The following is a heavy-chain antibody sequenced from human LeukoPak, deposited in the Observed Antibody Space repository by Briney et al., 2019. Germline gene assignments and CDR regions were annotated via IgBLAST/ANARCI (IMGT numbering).Heavy chain of an antibody. J-gene: IGHJ4*02. V-gene: IGHV4-61*02. CDR3: ARGLRYYGSGSYYEYYFDY. Sequence: SETLSLTCTVSGGSISSGSYYWSWIRQPAGKGLEWIGRIYTSGSTNYNPSLKSRVTISVNTSKNQFSLKLSSVTAADTAVYYCARGLRYYGSGSYYEYYFDYWGQGTPVTVSS. CDR1: GGSISSGSYY. D-gene: IGHD3-10*01. CDR2: IYTSGST.